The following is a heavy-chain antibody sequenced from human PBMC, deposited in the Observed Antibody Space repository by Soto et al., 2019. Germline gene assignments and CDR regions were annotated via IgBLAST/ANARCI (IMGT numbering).Heavy chain of an antibody. D-gene: IGHD5-18*01. V-gene: IGHV4-39*01. J-gene: IGHJ6*02. CDR3: ARLSYAYYYYYYGMDV. CDR1: GGSISSSSYY. CDR2: IYYSGST. Sequence: QLQLQESGPGLVKPSETLSLTCTVSGGSISSSSYYWGWIRQPPGKGLEWIGSIYYSGSTYYNPSLKSRVTISVDTSKNQFSLKLSSVTAADTAVYYCARLSYAYYYYYYGMDVWGQGTTVTVSS.